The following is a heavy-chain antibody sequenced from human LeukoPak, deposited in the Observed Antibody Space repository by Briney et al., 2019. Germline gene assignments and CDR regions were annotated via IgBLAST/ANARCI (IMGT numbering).Heavy chain of an antibody. CDR3: ATQTQWLGDDY. J-gene: IGHJ4*02. D-gene: IGHD6-19*01. Sequence: SETLSLTCAVYGGSFSGYYWSWIRQPPGKGLEWIGEINHSGSTNYNPSLKSRVTISVDTSKNQSSLKLSSVTAADTAVYYCATQTQWLGDDYWGQGTLVTVSS. V-gene: IGHV4-34*01. CDR1: GGSFSGYY. CDR2: INHSGST.